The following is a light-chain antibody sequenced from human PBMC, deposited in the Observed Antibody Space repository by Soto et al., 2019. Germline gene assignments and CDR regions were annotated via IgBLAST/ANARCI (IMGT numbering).Light chain of an antibody. J-gene: IGKJ3*01. CDR3: QQYNTDSLFT. Sequence: DIQMTQSPSTLSASVGDRVTITCRASQSINNWLAWYQQRPGKGAKLLIYKASNLESGVPSRFSGSGSGTQFTLTISSLQPDDFATYYCQQYNTDSLFTFGPGTKVDIK. CDR1: QSINNW. CDR2: KAS. V-gene: IGKV1-5*03.